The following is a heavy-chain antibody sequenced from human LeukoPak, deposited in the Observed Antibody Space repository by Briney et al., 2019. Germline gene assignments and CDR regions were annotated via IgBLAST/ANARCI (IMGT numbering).Heavy chain of an antibody. D-gene: IGHD6-13*01. CDR3: ARDHSSSWYYYYGMDV. Sequence: PGGSLRLSCAASGFTFSSYGMNWVRQAPGKGLEWVSSISSSSSYIYYADSVKGRFTISRDNSKNTLYLQMNSLRAEDTAVYYCARDHSSSWYYYYGMDVWGQGTTVTVSS. CDR1: GFTFSSYG. CDR2: ISSSSSYI. J-gene: IGHJ6*02. V-gene: IGHV3-21*01.